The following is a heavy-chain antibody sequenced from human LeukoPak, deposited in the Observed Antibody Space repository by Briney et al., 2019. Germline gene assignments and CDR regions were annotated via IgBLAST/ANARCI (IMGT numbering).Heavy chain of an antibody. CDR1: GDSVSSNYW. CDR3: ARGGFRAFDI. V-gene: IGHV4-4*02. D-gene: IGHD3-10*01. CDR2: IYHSGST. J-gene: IGHJ3*02. Sequence: PSETLSLTCAVSGDSVSSNYWWTWVRQSPGKGLEWIGEIYHSGSTHYNPSLKSRVTITVDKSKNQFSLRLSSVSAADTAVYYCARGGFRAFDIWGQGTMVTVSS.